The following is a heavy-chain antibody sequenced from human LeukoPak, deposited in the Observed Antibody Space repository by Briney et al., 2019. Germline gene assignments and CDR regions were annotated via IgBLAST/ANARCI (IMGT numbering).Heavy chain of an antibody. Sequence: PSETLSLTCAVSGGSISSGGYSWSWIRQPPGKGLEWIGYIYHSGSTYYNPSLKSRVTISVDRSKNQFSLKLSSVTAADTAVYYCARAEYSYGYTGGTYFDYWGQGTLVTVSS. CDR2: IYHSGST. CDR3: ARAEYSYGYTGGTYFDY. CDR1: GGSISSGGYS. J-gene: IGHJ4*02. D-gene: IGHD5-18*01. V-gene: IGHV4-30-2*01.